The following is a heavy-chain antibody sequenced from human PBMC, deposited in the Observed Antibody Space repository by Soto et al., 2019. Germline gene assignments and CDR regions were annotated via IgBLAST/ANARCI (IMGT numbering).Heavy chain of an antibody. J-gene: IGHJ4*02. D-gene: IGHD5-12*01. V-gene: IGHV3-23*01. Sequence: EVQLLESGGGLVQPGGSLRLSCAVSGFTFSNYAMSWVRQAPGKGLEWVSVISGSGGSTFYADSVKGRFTISRDNTKKTLHLQMNSLRAEDTAVYYCAKDSGSSGLFDYWGQGTLVAVSS. CDR3: AKDSGSSGLFDY. CDR1: GFTFSNYA. CDR2: ISGSGGST.